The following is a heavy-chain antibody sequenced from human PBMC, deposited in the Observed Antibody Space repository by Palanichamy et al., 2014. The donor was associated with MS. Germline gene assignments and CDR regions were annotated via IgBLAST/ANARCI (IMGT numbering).Heavy chain of an antibody. CDR1: GFTFSSYG. V-gene: IGHV3-30*18. CDR3: AKDWWRELDSAIFDS. D-gene: IGHD5/OR15-5a*01. J-gene: IGHJ4*02. Sequence: LQLVESGGDVVQPGRSLRLSCVASGFTFSSYGMHWVRQAPGKGLEWVAFISHDGGKKYYADSVKGRFTISRDDSKDTLDLHMTSLRTEDTAVYYCAKDWWRELDSAIFDSWGQGTRVTVSS. CDR2: ISHDGGKK.